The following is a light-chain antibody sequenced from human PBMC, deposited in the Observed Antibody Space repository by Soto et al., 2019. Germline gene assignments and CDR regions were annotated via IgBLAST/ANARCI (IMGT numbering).Light chain of an antibody. Sequence: QSALTQPASVSGSPGQSITFSCTGTSSDVGNYKYVSWYQQHPGKAPKLMIYEVSNRPSGVSNRFSGSKSGNTASLTISGLQAEDETDYYCFSYTSSGTYVFGTGTKVTVL. V-gene: IGLV2-14*01. CDR3: FSYTSSGTYV. CDR1: SSDVGNYKY. J-gene: IGLJ1*01. CDR2: EVS.